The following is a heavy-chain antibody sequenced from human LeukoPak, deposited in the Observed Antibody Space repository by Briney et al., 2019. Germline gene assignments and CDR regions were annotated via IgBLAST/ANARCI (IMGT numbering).Heavy chain of an antibody. CDR1: GFTFSSYW. CDR2: IKQDGSEK. V-gene: IGHV3-7*01. J-gene: IGHJ6*03. CDR3: ARLVGYYYYYMDV. D-gene: IGHD3-10*01. Sequence: GGSLRLSCAASGFTFSSYWMSWVRQAPGKGLEWVANIKQDGSEKYYVDSVKGRFTISRDNAKNSLYLQMNSLRAEDTAVYYCARLVGYYYYYMDVWGKGTAVTVSS.